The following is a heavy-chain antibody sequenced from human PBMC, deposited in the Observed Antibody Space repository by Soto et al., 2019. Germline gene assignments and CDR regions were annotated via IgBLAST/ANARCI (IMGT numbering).Heavy chain of an antibody. CDR2: ISWNSGSI. V-gene: IGHV3-9*03. J-gene: IGHJ4*02. Sequence: SLRLSCAASGFTFDDYAMHWVRQAPGKGLEWVSGISWNSGSIGYADSVKDRFNISRDNAKNSLYLQMNSLRAEDMALYYCAKAGFWSGYYSLVDYWGQGT. D-gene: IGHD3-3*01. CDR1: GFTFDDYA. CDR3: AKAGFWSGYYSLVDY.